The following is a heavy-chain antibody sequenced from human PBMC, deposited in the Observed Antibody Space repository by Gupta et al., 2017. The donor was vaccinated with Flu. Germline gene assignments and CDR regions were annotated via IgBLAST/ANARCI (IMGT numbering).Heavy chain of an antibody. CDR3: VRACANDCPGE. J-gene: IGHJ4*02. V-gene: IGHV3-72*01. D-gene: IGHD2-8*01. Sequence: EVQLVESGGGLVQPGGSLRLSCVASGFTFSDFYMDWVRQAPGKGLEWVGRIKNKANSYTTEYGASVKGRFTISRDDSKNSLYLQMNRLNTDDTAIYYCVRACANDCPGEWGQGTLVTVSS. CDR2: IKNKANSYTT. CDR1: GFTFSDFY.